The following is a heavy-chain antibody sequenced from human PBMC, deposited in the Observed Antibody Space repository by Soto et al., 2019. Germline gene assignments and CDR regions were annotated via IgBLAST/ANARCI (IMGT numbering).Heavy chain of an antibody. J-gene: IGHJ4*02. V-gene: IGHV1-18*01. D-gene: IGHD3-9*01. CDR1: GYTFTSYG. CDR3: ARDPGFRSDY. CDR2: ISAYNGNT. Sequence: QVQLVQSGAEVKKPGASVKVSCKASGYTFTSYGISWVRQAPGQGLEWMGWISAYNGNTNYAQKLQGRVTMTTDTSQNNGYLELRSPRSDGTAGFFLARDPGFRSDYWGQGTLVTVSS.